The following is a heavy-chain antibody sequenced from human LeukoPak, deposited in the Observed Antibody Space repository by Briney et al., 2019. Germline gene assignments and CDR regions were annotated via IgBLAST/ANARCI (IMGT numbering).Heavy chain of an antibody. J-gene: IGHJ4*02. CDR3: ARDGYSSCDY. CDR2: ISSSSNTI. CDR1: GFTFSTSG. V-gene: IGHV3-48*01. Sequence: GGSLRLSCAASGFTFSTSGMNWVRQAPGKGLEWVSYISSSSNTIYYADPVKGRFTISRDNAKNSLYLQMNSLRAEDTAVYSCARDGYSSCDYWGQGTLVTVSS. D-gene: IGHD6-19*01.